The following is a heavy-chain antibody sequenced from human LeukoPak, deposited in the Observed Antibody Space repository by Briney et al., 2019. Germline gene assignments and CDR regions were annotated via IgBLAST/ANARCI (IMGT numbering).Heavy chain of an antibody. CDR2: ISSTTSYI. J-gene: IGHJ4*02. Sequence: PGGSLRLSCAASGFTFSSYSMNWVRQAPGKGQAWVSSISSTTSYINSADSVRGRFTITRDNAKNSVDLKMNSLKAEDTAVYYCARSLTAAAGNLGYWGQGTLITVFS. CDR3: ARSLTAAAGNLGY. CDR1: GFTFSSYS. D-gene: IGHD6-13*01. V-gene: IGHV3-21*04.